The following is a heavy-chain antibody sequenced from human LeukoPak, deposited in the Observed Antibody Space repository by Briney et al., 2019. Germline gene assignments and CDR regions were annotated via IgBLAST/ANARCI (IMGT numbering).Heavy chain of an antibody. Sequence: NPSETLSLTCTVSGGSISSYYWSWIRQPPGKGLEWIGDISNSGSTSYNPSLKSRVTISVDTSMNQFSLKLSSVTAADTAVYYWARGWYSFDYWGQGTLATVSS. D-gene: IGHD2-15*01. V-gene: IGHV4-59*08. CDR3: ARGWYSFDY. CDR2: ISNSGST. J-gene: IGHJ4*02. CDR1: GGSISSYY.